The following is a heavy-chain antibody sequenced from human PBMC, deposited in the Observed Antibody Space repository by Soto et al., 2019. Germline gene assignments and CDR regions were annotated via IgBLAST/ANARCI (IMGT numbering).Heavy chain of an antibody. CDR1: GGSFSGYY. J-gene: IGHJ4*02. CDR3: ARLGARLRDY. Sequence: SETLSLTCGVYGGSFSGYYWSWIRQPPGKGLEWIGEVKHSGSTNYNPSLKSRVTILVDTSKNQFSLKLASVTAADTAVYYCARLGARLRDYWGQGTLVTVS. CDR2: VKHSGST. D-gene: IGHD6-6*01. V-gene: IGHV4-34*01.